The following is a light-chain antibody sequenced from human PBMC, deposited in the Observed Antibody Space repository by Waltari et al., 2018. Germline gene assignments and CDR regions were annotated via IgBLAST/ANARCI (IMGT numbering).Light chain of an antibody. J-gene: IGKJ2*01. V-gene: IGKV1-39*01. CDR2: AAS. CDR3: QQSYSTMYT. CDR1: QSISSY. Sequence: DIQMTQSPSYLSASVGDRVPIPCRASQSISSYLNWYQQKPGKAPKLLIYAASSLQSGVPSRFSGSGSGTDFTLTISSLQPEDFATYYCQQSYSTMYTFGQGTKLEIK.